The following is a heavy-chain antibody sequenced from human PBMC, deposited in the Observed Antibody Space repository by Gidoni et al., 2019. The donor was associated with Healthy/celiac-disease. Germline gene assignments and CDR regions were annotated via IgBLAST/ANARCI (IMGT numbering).Heavy chain of an antibody. Sequence: EVQLVQSGAEVKKPGESLKISCKGSGYSFTSYWIGWVRQMPGKGLEWMGIIYPGDSDTRYSPSFQDQVTISADKSISTAYLQWSSLKASDTAMYYCARQVAVAGTGLQGGEGTINYYYYYGMDVWGQGTTVTVSS. D-gene: IGHD6-19*01. CDR2: IYPGDSDT. CDR1: GYSFTSYW. CDR3: ARQVAVAGTGLQGGEGTINYYYYYGMDV. J-gene: IGHJ6*02. V-gene: IGHV5-51*01.